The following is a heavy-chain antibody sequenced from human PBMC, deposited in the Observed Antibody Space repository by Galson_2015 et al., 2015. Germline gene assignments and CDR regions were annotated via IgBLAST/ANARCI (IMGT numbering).Heavy chain of an antibody. CDR2: IYPDDFDI. Sequence: QSGAEVKKPGESLKISCTTSGYSFTTYWNAWVRQVPGKGLEWIGFIYPDDFDIRYSPPFQGQVTISADKSISTTYLQWSSLRASDTAMYYCARKGVVTDGFDTWGQGTVVTVSS. D-gene: IGHD3-3*01. V-gene: IGHV5-51*01. CDR1: GYSFTTYW. CDR3: ARKGVVTDGFDT. J-gene: IGHJ3*02.